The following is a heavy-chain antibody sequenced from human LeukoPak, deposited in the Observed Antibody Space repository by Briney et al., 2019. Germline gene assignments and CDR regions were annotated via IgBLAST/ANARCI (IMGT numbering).Heavy chain of an antibody. J-gene: IGHJ4*02. CDR1: GYTLTELS. V-gene: IGHV1-24*01. D-gene: IGHD3-16*01. Sequence: ASVKVSCKVSGYTLTELSMHWVRQAPGKGPEWMGGFDPEDGETIYAQKFQGRVTMTEDTSTDTAYMELSSLRSEDTAVYYCATAPKMIPHIDYWGQGTLVTVSS. CDR2: FDPEDGET. CDR3: ATAPKMIPHIDY.